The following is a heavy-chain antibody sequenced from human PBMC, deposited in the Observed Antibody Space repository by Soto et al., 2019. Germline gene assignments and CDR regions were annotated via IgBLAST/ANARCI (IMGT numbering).Heavy chain of an antibody. CDR2: IIPIFGTA. CDR1: GGTFSSYA. J-gene: IGHJ6*02. D-gene: IGHD2-15*01. V-gene: IGHV1-69*06. CDR3: ARGGGCSGGSCGYYYYGMDV. Sequence: SVKVSCKASGGTFSSYAISWVRQAPGQGLEWMGGIIPIFGTANYAQKFQGRVTITADKSTSTAYMELSSLRSEETAVYYCARGGGCSGGSCGYYYYGMDVWGQGTTVTVSS.